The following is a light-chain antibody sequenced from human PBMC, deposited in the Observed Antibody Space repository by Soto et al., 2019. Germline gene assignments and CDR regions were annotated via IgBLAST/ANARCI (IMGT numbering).Light chain of an antibody. CDR1: SGHCSYA. Sequence: QPVLTQSPSASASLGASVKLTCTLSSGHCSYAIAWHQQQPEKGPRYLMKLNSDGSHSKGDGIPDRFSGSSSGAERYLTISSLQSEDEADYYCQTWGTGVVFGGGTKLTVL. CDR2: LNSDGSH. V-gene: IGLV4-69*01. J-gene: IGLJ2*01. CDR3: QTWGTGVV.